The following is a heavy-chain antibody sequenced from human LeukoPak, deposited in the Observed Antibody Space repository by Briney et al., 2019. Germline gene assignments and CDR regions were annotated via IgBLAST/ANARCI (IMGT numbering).Heavy chain of an antibody. J-gene: IGHJ4*02. CDR3: ASRNSGSYSQLDY. Sequence: SETLSLTCTVSGGSISSGDYYWSWIRQPPGKGLEWIGYIYYSGSTYYNPSLKSRVTISVDTSKSQFSLKLSSVTAADTAVYYCASRNSGSYSQLDYWGQGTLVTVSS. CDR1: GGSISSGDYY. D-gene: IGHD3-10*01. CDR2: IYYSGST. V-gene: IGHV4-30-4*08.